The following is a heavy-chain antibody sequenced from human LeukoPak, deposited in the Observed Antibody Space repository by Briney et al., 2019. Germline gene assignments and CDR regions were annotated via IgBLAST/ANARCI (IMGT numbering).Heavy chain of an antibody. CDR2: ISSSSTYI. CDR3: ASQYTSSRIFDD. D-gene: IGHD6-13*01. V-gene: IGHV3-21*01. CDR1: RFTFSSYS. J-gene: IGHJ4*02. Sequence: PGGSLRLSCAASRFTFSSYSMNWVRQAPGKGLEWVSSISSSSTYIYYADSVKGRFTVSRDNAKNSLYLQMNSLRAEDTAVYFCASQYTSSRIFDDWGQGTLVTVSS.